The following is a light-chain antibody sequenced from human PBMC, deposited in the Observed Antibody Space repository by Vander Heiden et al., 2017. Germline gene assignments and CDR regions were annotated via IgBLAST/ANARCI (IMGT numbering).Light chain of an antibody. CDR1: QSVSSSY. CDR2: GAS. V-gene: IGKV3-20*01. J-gene: IGKJ4*01. Sequence: EIVLTQSPGTLSLSPGERATLSCRASQSVSSSYLAWYRLKPGQAPRLLIYGASSRATGIPDRLSGSGSGTDFTLTISRLEPEDFAVYYCQQYGSSLLTFGGGTKVEIK. CDR3: QQYGSSLLT.